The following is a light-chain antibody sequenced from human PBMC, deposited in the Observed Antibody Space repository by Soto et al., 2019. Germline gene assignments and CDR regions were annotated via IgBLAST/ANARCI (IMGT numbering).Light chain of an antibody. CDR1: SGNNY. CDR2: EVT. J-gene: IGLJ1*01. V-gene: IGLV2-8*01. CDR3: SSFTGTNSFV. Sequence: QSALTQPPSASGSPGQSVTIACTGTSGNNYVSWYEQHPGKAPKLIIYEVTKRPSGVPARFSGPKSGNTASLTVSGLQADDEANYYWSSFTGTNSFVFGTVSKVTVL.